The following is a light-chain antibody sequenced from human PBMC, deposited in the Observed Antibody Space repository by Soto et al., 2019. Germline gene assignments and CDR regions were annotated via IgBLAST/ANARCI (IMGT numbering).Light chain of an antibody. CDR3: QQFRRSPYT. V-gene: IGKV3-15*01. Sequence: EIVMTQSPATLSVSPGERATLSCRASQSVSSDLAWYHQKPGQAPRLLIYGASTRATGIPARFSGSGSGTEFTLTINSLQSEDFAVYYCQQFRRSPYTFGPGTKVDI. J-gene: IGKJ3*01. CDR1: QSVSSD. CDR2: GAS.